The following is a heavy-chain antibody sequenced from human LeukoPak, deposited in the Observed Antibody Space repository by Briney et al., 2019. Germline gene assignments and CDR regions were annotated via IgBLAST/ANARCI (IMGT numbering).Heavy chain of an antibody. D-gene: IGHD2-21*02. J-gene: IGHJ4*02. CDR3: AKDIALYCGGDCYHDY. CDR2: ISYDGSNK. V-gene: IGHV3-30*18. Sequence: GGSLRLSCAASGFTFSSYGMHWVRQAPGKGLEWVAVISYDGSNKYYADSLKGRFTISRDNPKNTLYLQMNSLRAEDTAVYYCAKDIALYCGGDCYHDYWGQGTLVTVSS. CDR1: GFTFSSYG.